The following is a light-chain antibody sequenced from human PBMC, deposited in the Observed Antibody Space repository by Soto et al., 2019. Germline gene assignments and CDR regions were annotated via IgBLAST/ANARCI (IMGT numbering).Light chain of an antibody. Sequence: EIWLTQSPATLSVSPGERATLSCGASQGISSLLAWYQQKPGQAPRLLIYGASSRATGIPDRFSGSGSETDFTLTISRLEPEDFAVYYCQQYGTSHTLTFGGGTKVDI. CDR1: QGISSL. CDR2: GAS. J-gene: IGKJ4*01. V-gene: IGKV3-20*01. CDR3: QQYGTSHTLT.